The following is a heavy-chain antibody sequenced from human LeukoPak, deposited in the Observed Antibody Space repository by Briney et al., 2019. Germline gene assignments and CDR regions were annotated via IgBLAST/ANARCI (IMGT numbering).Heavy chain of an antibody. CDR2: ISVGGGSI. J-gene: IGHJ4*02. CDR1: GFTFSNYE. Sequence: PGGSLRLSCAAFGFTFSNYEMNWVRQAPGKGLEWVSYISVGGGSISYADSVKGRFTISRDNAKNSLYLQMNSLRAEDTAVYYCAHGAMYQLDYWGQGTLVTVSS. CDR3: AHGAMYQLDY. D-gene: IGHD2-2*01. V-gene: IGHV3-48*03.